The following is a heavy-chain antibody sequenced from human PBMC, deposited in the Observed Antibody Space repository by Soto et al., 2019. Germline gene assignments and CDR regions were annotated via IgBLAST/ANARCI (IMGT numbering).Heavy chain of an antibody. CDR2: IKQDGSEK. Sequence: PGGSLRLSCAASGFTFSSYWMSWVGQAPGKGLGWVANIKQDGSEKYYVDSVKGRFTISRDNAKNSLYLQMNSLRSEDTAVYYCAREWGRTGTGGHYYRMDVWAQRSTVTVSS. CDR1: GFTFSSYW. CDR3: AREWGRTGTGGHYYRMDV. D-gene: IGHD1-7*01. V-gene: IGHV3-7*01. J-gene: IGHJ6*02.